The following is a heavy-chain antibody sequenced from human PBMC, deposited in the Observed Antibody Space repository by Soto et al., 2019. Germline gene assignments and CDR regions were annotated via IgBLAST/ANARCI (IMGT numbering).Heavy chain of an antibody. J-gene: IGHJ6*02. CDR3: ARDVYDFWRGYYNDYYYGMDV. V-gene: IGHV3-33*01. CDR1: GFTFSSYG. Sequence: QVQLVESGGGVVQPGRSLRLSCAASGFTFSSYGMHWVRQAPGKGLEWVAVIWYDGSNKYYADSVKGRFTISRDNSKNTLYLQMNSLRADDTDVYYCARDVYDFWRGYYNDYYYGMDVWGQGTTVTASS. D-gene: IGHD3-3*01. CDR2: IWYDGSNK.